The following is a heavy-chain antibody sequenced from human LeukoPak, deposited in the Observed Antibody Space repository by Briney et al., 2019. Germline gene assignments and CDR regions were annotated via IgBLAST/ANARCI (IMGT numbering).Heavy chain of an antibody. V-gene: IGHV1-46*01. J-gene: IGHJ5*02. D-gene: IGHD1-26*01. CDR1: GYTFTNYY. CDR2: INPSGGTT. CDR3: ARDGTRGVDP. Sequence: GASVKVSCKASGYTFTNYYIHWVRQAPGQGREWMGIINPSGGTTSYTQKFQGRVTMTRDTSTSTVYMELSSLRSEDTAVYYCARDGTRGVDPWGQGTLVTVSS.